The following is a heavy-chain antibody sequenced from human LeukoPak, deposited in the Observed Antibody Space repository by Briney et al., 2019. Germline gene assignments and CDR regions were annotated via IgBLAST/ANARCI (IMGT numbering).Heavy chain of an antibody. CDR3: ARQGKYMAAAGYPNFDY. Sequence: SETLSLTCTVSGGSINNYYWSWIRQPPGMGQEWIGYIYYNGGTNYNPSLKSRVTISVDTSKNQFSLKLTSVTAADTAVYYCARQGKYMAAAGYPNFDYWGQGTLVTVSS. D-gene: IGHD6-13*01. J-gene: IGHJ4*02. V-gene: IGHV4-59*08. CDR1: GGSINNYY. CDR2: IYYNGGT.